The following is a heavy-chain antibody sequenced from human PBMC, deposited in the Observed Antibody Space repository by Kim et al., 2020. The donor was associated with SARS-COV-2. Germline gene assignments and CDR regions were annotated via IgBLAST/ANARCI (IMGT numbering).Heavy chain of an antibody. CDR2: GRGT. J-gene: IGHJ4*02. V-gene: IGHV3-23*01. D-gene: IGHD2-8*02. Sequence: GRGTYYADSVKGRFTISSDDSKNTLYLQMNSLRAEDTARYYCARTGIFDYWGQGTLVTVSS. CDR3: ARTGIFDY.